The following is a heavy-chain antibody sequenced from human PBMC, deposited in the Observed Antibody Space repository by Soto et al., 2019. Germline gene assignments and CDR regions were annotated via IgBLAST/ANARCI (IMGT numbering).Heavy chain of an antibody. CDR2: IKQDGSEK. V-gene: IGHV3-7*03. CDR3: ARDRVYYARDYDFYYYMDV. CDR1: GFTFSSYW. D-gene: IGHD2-2*01. J-gene: IGHJ6*03. Sequence: GGSLRLSCAASGFTFSSYWMSWVRQAPGKGLEWVANIKQDGSEKYYVDSVKGRFTISRDNAKNSLYLQMNSLRAEDTAVYYCARDRVYYARDYDFYYYMDVWGKGTTVTGSS.